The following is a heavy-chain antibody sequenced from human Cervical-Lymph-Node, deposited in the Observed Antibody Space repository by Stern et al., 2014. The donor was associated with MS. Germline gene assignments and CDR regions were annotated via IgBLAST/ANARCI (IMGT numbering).Heavy chain of an antibody. D-gene: IGHD2-21*02. CDR2: IYSDGRK. Sequence: VQLVESGGGLIQPGGSLRLSCAASGFTVTNNYMSWVRQAPGRGLEWVSVIYSDGRKKSADSVKGRFTISRDTSKNTVFLQMNGLRAEDTAVYYCARGGGDWNAFAIWGQGTTITVSS. CDR3: ARGGGDWNAFAI. CDR1: GFTVTNNY. V-gene: IGHV3-53*01. J-gene: IGHJ3*02.